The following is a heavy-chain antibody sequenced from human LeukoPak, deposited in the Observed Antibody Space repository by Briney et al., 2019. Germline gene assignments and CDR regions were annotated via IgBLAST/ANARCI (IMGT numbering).Heavy chain of an antibody. J-gene: IGHJ4*02. CDR3: ARAPKGDSPSDY. V-gene: IGHV4-31*03. D-gene: IGHD3-22*01. Sequence: SETLSLTCTVSGGSISSGGYYCSWIRQHPGKGLEWIGYIYYSGSTYYNPSLKSRVTISVDTSKNQFSLKLSSVTAADTAVYYCARAPKGDSPSDYWGQGTLVTVSS. CDR2: IYYSGST. CDR1: GGSISSGGYY.